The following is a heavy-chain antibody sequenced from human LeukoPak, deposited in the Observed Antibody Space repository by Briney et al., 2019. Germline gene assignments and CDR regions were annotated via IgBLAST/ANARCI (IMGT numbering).Heavy chain of an antibody. CDR1: GYTFTSYG. Sequence: GASVKVSCKASGYTFTSYGISWVRQAPGQGLEWMGWISAYNGNTNYAQKLQGRVTMTTDTSTSTAYMELRSLRSDDTAVYYCARVNYDFWSGYSDYWGQGTLVTVSS. J-gene: IGHJ4*02. V-gene: IGHV1-18*01. D-gene: IGHD3-3*01. CDR3: ARVNYDFWSGYSDY. CDR2: ISAYNGNT.